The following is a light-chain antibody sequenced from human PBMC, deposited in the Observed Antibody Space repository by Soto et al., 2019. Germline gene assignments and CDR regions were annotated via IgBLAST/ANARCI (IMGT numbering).Light chain of an antibody. Sequence: DIHMTQSPSTLSASVGDRVTITCRASQSLTIWLAWYHQKPGKAPNLLIYKTSSLESGVPSRFSVSGSGTEFTLTISSLQPDDFASYYCQHWTDYAWTFGQGPKVEFK. CDR3: QHWTDYAWT. CDR2: KTS. CDR1: QSLTIW. J-gene: IGKJ1*01. V-gene: IGKV1-5*03.